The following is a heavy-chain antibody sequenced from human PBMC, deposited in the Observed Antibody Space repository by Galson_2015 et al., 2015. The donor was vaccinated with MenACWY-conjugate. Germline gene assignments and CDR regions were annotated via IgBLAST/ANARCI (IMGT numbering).Heavy chain of an antibody. Sequence: SLRLSCAASGFTFSSYGMHWVRQAPGKGLEWVAVISYDGTNKYYADSVKGRFTISRDNSKNTLYLQMNSLRAEDTAVYYCAKDPAAPWIQLWPPSLWGQGTLVTVSS. V-gene: IGHV3-30*18. CDR3: AKDPAAPWIQLWPPSL. J-gene: IGHJ4*02. CDR2: ISYDGTNK. D-gene: IGHD5-18*01. CDR1: GFTFSSYG.